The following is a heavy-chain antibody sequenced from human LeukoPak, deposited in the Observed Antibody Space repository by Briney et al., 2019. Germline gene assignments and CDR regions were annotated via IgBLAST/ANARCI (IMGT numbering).Heavy chain of an antibody. D-gene: IGHD3-22*01. J-gene: IGHJ5*02. CDR2: ISGSGGST. Sequence: GGSLRLSCAASGLTFSSYAMSWVRQAPGKGLEWVPAISGSGGSTYYADSVKGRFTISRDNSKNTLYLQMNSLRAEDTAVYYCAKVTTYYYDSSGYYHWGQGTLVTVSS. V-gene: IGHV3-23*01. CDR1: GLTFSSYA. CDR3: AKVTTYYYDSSGYYH.